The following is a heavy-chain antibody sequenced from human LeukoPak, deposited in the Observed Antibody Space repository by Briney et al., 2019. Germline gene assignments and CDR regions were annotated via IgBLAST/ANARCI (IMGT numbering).Heavy chain of an antibody. CDR2: ISSSSSAI. CDR3: ARGGAARPDY. CDR1: GFTFSNYW. J-gene: IGHJ4*02. Sequence: GGSLRLSCAASGFTFSNYWIHWVRQAPGKGLEWVSYISSSSSAINYADSVRGRFTISRDNAKNSLYLQMNSLRPEDTAVYYCARGGAARPDYWGQGTLVTVSS. D-gene: IGHD6-6*01. V-gene: IGHV3-48*01.